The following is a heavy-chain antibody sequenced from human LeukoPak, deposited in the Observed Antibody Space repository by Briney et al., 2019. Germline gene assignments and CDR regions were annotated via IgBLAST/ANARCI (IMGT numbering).Heavy chain of an antibody. J-gene: IGHJ4*02. CDR1: GGSISSYY. CDR3: ARSPLLRGGSWYVY. D-gene: IGHD6-13*01. V-gene: IGHV4-59*01. CDR2: IYYSGST. Sequence: PSETLSLTCTVSGGSISSYYWSWIRQPPGKGLEWIGYIYYSGSTNYNPSLKSRVTISVDTSKNQFSLKLSSVTAADTAVYYCARSPLLRGGSWYVYWGQGTLVTVSS.